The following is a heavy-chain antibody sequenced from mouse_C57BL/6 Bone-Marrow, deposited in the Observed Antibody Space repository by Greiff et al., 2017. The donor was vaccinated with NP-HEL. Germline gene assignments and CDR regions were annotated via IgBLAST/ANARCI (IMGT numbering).Heavy chain of an antibody. Sequence: EVKLMESGPELVKPGASVKISCKASGYSFTGYYMNWVKQSPEKSLEWIGEINPSTGGTTYNQKFKAKATLTVDKSSSTAYMQLKSLTSEDSAVYYCARSLSYYYGSSSWFAYWGQGTLVTVSA. CDR3: ARSLSYYYGSSSWFAY. J-gene: IGHJ3*01. CDR1: GYSFTGYY. CDR2: INPSTGGT. V-gene: IGHV1-42*01. D-gene: IGHD1-1*01.